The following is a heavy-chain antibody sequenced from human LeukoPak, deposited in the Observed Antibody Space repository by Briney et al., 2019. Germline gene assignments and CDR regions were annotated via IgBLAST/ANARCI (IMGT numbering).Heavy chain of an antibody. V-gene: IGHV1-24*01. CDR3: ATVAGFNSDYYDSSGYFFDP. CDR1: GYTLTELS. CDR2: FDPEDGET. J-gene: IGHJ5*02. D-gene: IGHD3-22*01. Sequence: ASVKVSCKVSGYTLTELSMHWVRQAPGKGLEWMGGFDPEDGETIYAQKFQGRVTMTEDTSTDTAYMELSSLRSEDTAVYYCATVAGFNSDYYDSSGYFFDPWGQGTLVTVSS.